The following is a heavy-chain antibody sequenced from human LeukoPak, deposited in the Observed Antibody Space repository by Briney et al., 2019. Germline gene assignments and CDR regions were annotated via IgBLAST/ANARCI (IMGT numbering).Heavy chain of an antibody. CDR3: ARGSFGVFDY. CDR2: MNSDGSHI. J-gene: IGHJ4*02. CDR1: GFTFSGYA. Sequence: GGSLRLSCAVSGFTFSGYAMSWVRQAPGKGLEWVSSMNSDGSHIYHAGSVEGRFTISRDNARNSLYLQMNGLRDEDTAVYYCARGSFGVFDYWGQGILVTVSS. D-gene: IGHD3-10*01. V-gene: IGHV3-48*02.